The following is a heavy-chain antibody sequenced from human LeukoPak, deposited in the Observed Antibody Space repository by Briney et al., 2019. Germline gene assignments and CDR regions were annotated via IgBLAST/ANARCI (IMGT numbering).Heavy chain of an antibody. CDR1: GLTFVKHY. CDR2: ISTDGTTA. CDR3: GSSEDGYIDY. Sequence: GESLKISCAASGLTFVKHYLHWVRQAPGTGLLWGSRISTDGTTALYADSVRGRFTISRDNAKNTLYLQMNSLRGEDTADYYCGSSEDGYIDYWGQGTLVTVSS. J-gene: IGHJ4*02. D-gene: IGHD2-15*01. V-gene: IGHV3-74*01.